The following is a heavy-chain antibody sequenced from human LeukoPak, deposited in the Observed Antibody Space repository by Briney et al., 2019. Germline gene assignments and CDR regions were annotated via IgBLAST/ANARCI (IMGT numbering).Heavy chain of an antibody. J-gene: IGHJ6*02. Sequence: ASVNVSCKASGYTFTSYDINWVRQDTGQGLEWMGWMNPNSGNTGYAQKFQGRVTMTRNTSISTAYMELSRLRSEDTAVYYCARDAPYCSGGSCNYGMDVWGQGTTVTVSS. CDR2: MNPNSGNT. D-gene: IGHD2-15*01. CDR3: ARDAPYCSGGSCNYGMDV. CDR1: GYTFTSYD. V-gene: IGHV1-8*01.